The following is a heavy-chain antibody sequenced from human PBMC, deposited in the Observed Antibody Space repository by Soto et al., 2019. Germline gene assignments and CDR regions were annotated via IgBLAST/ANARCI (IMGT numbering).Heavy chain of an antibody. CDR3: AQGGETLRFFVLS. CDR1: GFIFSTSA. CDR2: ISGSGGTT. D-gene: IGHD3-3*01. V-gene: IGHV3-23*01. J-gene: IGHJ4*02. Sequence: GGSLRLSCTVSGFIFSTSAMNWVRQAPGKGLEWVSAISGSGGTTYYGDSVKGRFTISRDNSKNTLYMQMNSLRAEDTAVYYCAQGGETLRFFVLSWGQGTPVTVSS.